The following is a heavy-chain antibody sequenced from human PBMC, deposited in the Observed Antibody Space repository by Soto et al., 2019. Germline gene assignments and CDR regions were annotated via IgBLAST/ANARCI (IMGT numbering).Heavy chain of an antibody. V-gene: IGHV1-69*13. CDR1: GGTFSSYA. CDR2: IIPIFGTA. Sequence: SVKVSCKASGGTFSSYAISWVRQAPGQGLEWMGGIIPIFGTANYAQKFQGRVTVTADESTSTAYMELSSLRSEDTAVYYCARAHDYGDYADYWGQGTLVTVSS. CDR3: ARAHDYGDYADY. J-gene: IGHJ4*02. D-gene: IGHD4-17*01.